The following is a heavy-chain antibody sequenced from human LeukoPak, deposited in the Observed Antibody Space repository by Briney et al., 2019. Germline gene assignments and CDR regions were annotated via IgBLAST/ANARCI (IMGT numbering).Heavy chain of an antibody. CDR3: ARAREDYDYVWGSYPKYYFDY. CDR2: INPNSGGT. V-gene: IGHV1-2*02. CDR1: GYTFTGYY. D-gene: IGHD3-16*02. Sequence: VASVKVSCKASGYTFTGYYMHWVRQAPGQGLEWMGWINPNSGGTNYAQKLQGRVTMTTDTSTSTAYMELRSLRSDDTAVYYCARAREDYDYVWGSYPKYYFDYWGQGTLVTVSS. J-gene: IGHJ4*02.